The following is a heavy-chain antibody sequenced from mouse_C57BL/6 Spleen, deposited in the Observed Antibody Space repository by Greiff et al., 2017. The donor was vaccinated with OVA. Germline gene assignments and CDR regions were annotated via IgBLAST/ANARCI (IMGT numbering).Heavy chain of an antibody. J-gene: IGHJ4*01. CDR3: ARGGCSSSSSMDY. Sequence: VQLQQSGAELVKPGASVKLSCKASGYTFTSYWMHWVKQRPGRGLEWIGRIDPKSGGTKYNEKFKSKATLTVDKPSSTAYMQLSSLTSEDSAVYYCARGGCSSSSSMDYWGQGTSVTVSS. CDR1: GYTFTSYW. CDR2: IDPKSGGT. D-gene: IGHD1-1*01. V-gene: IGHV1-72*01.